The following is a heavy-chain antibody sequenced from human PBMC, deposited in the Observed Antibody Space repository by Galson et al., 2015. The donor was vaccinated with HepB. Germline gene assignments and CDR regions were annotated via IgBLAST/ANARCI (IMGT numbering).Heavy chain of an antibody. CDR1: GFTFSNAW. CDR2: IKSKTDGGTT. CDR3: TTNYYLSTGFDY. D-gene: IGHD3-10*01. Sequence: SLRLSCAASGFTFSNAWMSWVRQAPGKGLEWVGRIKSKTDGGTTDYAAPVKGRFTTSRDDSKNTLYLQMNSLKTEDTAVYYCTTNYYLSTGFDYWGQGTLVTVSS. J-gene: IGHJ4*02. V-gene: IGHV3-15*01.